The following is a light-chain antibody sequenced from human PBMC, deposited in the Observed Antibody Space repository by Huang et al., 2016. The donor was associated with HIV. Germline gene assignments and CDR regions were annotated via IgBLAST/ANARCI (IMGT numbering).Light chain of an antibody. J-gene: IGKJ3*01. Sequence: DIQMTQSPSTLSAAIGDRVTITCRASQSVSTRLAWYQQKPGKAPRLLIQEASSLESGVPSRFSGSGYGTEFTLTISSLQPDDSATYSCQQYNTFTFGPGTKVDI. V-gene: IGKV1-5*03. CDR3: QQYNTFT. CDR2: EAS. CDR1: QSVSTR.